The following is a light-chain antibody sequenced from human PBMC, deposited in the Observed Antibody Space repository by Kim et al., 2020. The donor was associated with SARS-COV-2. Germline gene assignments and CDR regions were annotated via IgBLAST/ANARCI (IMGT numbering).Light chain of an antibody. CDR3: GTWDSSLSAVV. CDR2: DNN. CDR1: SSNIGNNY. Sequence: GQKVTNSCFGSSSNIGNNYVSWYQQLPGTAPKLLIYDNNKRPSGIPDRFSGSKSGTSATLGITGLQTGDEADYYCGTWDSSLSAVVFGGGTQLTVL. J-gene: IGLJ2*01. V-gene: IGLV1-51*01.